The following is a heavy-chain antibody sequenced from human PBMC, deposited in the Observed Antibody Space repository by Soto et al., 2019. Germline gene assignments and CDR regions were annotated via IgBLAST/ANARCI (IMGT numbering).Heavy chain of an antibody. D-gene: IGHD3-3*01. CDR2: IYWDDDK. J-gene: IGHJ4*02. V-gene: IGHV2-5*02. Sequence: QITLNESGPTVVRPTETLTLTCRFSGFSLTTSGVGVGWIRQSPGKAPEWLALIYWDDDKRYSAALKIRLTINKDTSKNPVVLTVSDLDPTDTATYYCAHRVLRTVFGLVTTTAIYFDFWGQGTPVAVSS. CDR1: GFSLTTSGVG. CDR3: AHRVLRTVFGLVTTTAIYFDF.